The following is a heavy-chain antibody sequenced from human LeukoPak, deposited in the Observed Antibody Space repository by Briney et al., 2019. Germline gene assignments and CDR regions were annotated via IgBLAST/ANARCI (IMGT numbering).Heavy chain of an antibody. J-gene: IGHJ6*04. CDR2: ISSSGSTI. CDR1: GFTFSTFW. V-gene: IGHV3-48*04. Sequence: GGSLRLSCATSGFTFSTFWMNWVRQAPGKGLEWVSYISSSGSTIYYADSVKGRFTISRDNAKNSLYLQMNSLRAEDTAVYYCAELGITMIGGVWGKGTTVTISS. D-gene: IGHD3-10*02. CDR3: AELGITMIGGV.